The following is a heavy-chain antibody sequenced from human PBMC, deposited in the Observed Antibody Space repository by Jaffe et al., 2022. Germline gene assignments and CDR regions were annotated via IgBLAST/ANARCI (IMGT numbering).Heavy chain of an antibody. CDR2: ISSSSSYI. Sequence: EVQLVESGGGLVKPGGSLRLSCAASGFTFSSYSMNWVRQAPGKGLEWVSSISSSSSYIYYADSVKGRFTISRDNAKNSLYLQMNSLRAEDTAVYYCARGKIYSYGFLSWFDPWGQGTLVTVSS. J-gene: IGHJ5*02. D-gene: IGHD5-18*01. CDR1: GFTFSSYS. CDR3: ARGKIYSYGFLSWFDP. V-gene: IGHV3-21*01.